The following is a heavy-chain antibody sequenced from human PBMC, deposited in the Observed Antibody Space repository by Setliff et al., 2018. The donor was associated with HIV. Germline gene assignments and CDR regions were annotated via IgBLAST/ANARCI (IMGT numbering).Heavy chain of an antibody. V-gene: IGHV3-48*03. D-gene: IGHD3-22*01. Sequence: GGSLRLSCAASGFTFSSYEMNWVRQAPGKGLEWVSYISTSGNRIYYADSVKGRFTISRDNAKNSLYLQMNSLRAEDTAMYYCARDQSPTYFYDSAYRPYFDYWGQGTLVTVSS. CDR3: ARDQSPTYFYDSAYRPYFDY. CDR1: GFTFSSYE. CDR2: ISTSGNRI. J-gene: IGHJ4*01.